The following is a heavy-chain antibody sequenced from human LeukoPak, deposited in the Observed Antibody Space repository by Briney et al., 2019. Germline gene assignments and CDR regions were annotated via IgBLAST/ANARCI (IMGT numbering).Heavy chain of an antibody. J-gene: IGHJ4*02. CDR2: IYPGDSDT. Sequence: GESLKISCKGSGYSFTSYWIGWVRQMPGKGLEWMGIIYPGDSDTRYSPSFQGQVTISADKSISTAYPQWSSLKASDTAMYYCAGHLALGDCTNGVCYCDYWGQGTLVTVSS. V-gene: IGHV5-51*01. D-gene: IGHD2-8*01. CDR1: GYSFTSYW. CDR3: AGHLALGDCTNGVCYCDY.